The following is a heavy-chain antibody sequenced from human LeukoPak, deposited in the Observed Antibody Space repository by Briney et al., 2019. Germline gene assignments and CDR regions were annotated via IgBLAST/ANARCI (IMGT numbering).Heavy chain of an antibody. V-gene: IGHV3-30-3*01. J-gene: IGHJ5*02. CDR3: ARVRSPYSSKRSGSWFDP. CDR1: GFTFSSYA. CDR2: ISYDGSNK. Sequence: PGGSLRLSCAASGFTFSSYAMHWVRQAPGKGLEWVAVISYDGSNKYYADSVKGRFTISRDNSKNTLYLQMNSPRAEDTAVYYCARVRSPYSSKRSGSWFDPWGQGTLVTVSS. D-gene: IGHD6-13*01.